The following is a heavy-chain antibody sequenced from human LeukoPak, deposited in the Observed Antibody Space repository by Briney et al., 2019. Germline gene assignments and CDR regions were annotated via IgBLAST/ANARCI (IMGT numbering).Heavy chain of an antibody. CDR1: GFTVSSNY. V-gene: IGHV3-53*01. CDR2: IYSGGST. J-gene: IGHJ4*02. Sequence: GGSLRLSCAASGFTVSSNYMSWVRQAPGKGLEWVSVIYSGGSTYYADSVKGRFTISRDNSKNTLYLQMNSLRAEDTAVYYCAREAAAGNIDYWGQGTLVTVSS. CDR3: AREAAAGNIDY. D-gene: IGHD6-13*01.